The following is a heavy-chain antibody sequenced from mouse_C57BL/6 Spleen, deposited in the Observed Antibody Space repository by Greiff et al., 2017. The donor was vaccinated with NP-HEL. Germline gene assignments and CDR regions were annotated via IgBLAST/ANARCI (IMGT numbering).Heavy chain of an antibody. CDR1: GYTFTSYW. D-gene: IGHD3-2*02. CDR3: ARCSSGYVAMDY. Sequence: VQLQQPGAELVRPGSSVKLSCKASGYTFTSYWMHWVKQRPIQGLEWIGNIDPSDSETHYNQKFKDKATLTVDKSSSTAYMQLSSLTSEDSAVYYCARCSSGYVAMDYWGQGTSVTVSS. V-gene: IGHV1-52*01. CDR2: IDPSDSET. J-gene: IGHJ4*01.